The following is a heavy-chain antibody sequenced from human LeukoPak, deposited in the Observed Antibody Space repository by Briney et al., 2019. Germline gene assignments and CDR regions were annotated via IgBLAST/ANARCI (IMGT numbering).Heavy chain of an antibody. V-gene: IGHV3-21*01. CDR1: GFTFSSYS. Sequence: GGSLRLSCAASGFTFSSYSMNWVRQAPGKGLEWVSSISSSSSYIYYADSVKARFTISRDNAKNSLYLQMNSLRAEDTAVYYCARGPTPHCTNGICYISHFDYWGQGTLVTVSS. J-gene: IGHJ4*02. D-gene: IGHD2-8*01. CDR3: ARGPTPHCTNGICYISHFDY. CDR2: ISSSSSYI.